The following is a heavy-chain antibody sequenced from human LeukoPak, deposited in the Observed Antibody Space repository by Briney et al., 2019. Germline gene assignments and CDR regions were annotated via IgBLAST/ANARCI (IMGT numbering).Heavy chain of an antibody. V-gene: IGHV3-7*01. D-gene: IGHD1-7*01. J-gene: IGHJ4*02. CDR2: IKQDGSER. CDR3: AGGWNYAFRFDY. CDR1: GFTFSDYW. Sequence: PGGSLRLSCAASGFTFSDYWMTWVRQAPGKGLEWVAHIKQDGSERYYGDSVKGRFTISRDNANNLVYLQMNSLGAGDTAVYYCAGGWNYAFRFDYWGQGTLVTVSS.